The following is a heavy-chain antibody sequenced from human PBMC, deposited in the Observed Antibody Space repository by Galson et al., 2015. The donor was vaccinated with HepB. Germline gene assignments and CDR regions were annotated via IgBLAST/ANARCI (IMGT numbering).Heavy chain of an antibody. J-gene: IGHJ4*02. Sequence: QSGAEVKKPGESLRISCKGSGYSFTSYWISWVRQMPGKGLEWMGRIDPSDSYTNYSPSFQGHVTISADKSISTAYLQWSSLKASDTAMYYCARQVYGSGSYGDFIDYWGQGTLVTVSS. CDR3: ARQVYGSGSYGDFIDY. D-gene: IGHD3-10*01. CDR2: IDPSDSYT. CDR1: GYSFTSYW. V-gene: IGHV5-10-1*01.